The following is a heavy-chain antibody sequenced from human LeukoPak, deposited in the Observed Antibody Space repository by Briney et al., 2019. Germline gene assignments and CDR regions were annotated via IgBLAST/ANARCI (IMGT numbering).Heavy chain of an antibody. CDR2: IYTSGST. Sequence: PSEALSLTCTVSGGSISSYYWSWLRQPAGKGLEWIGRIYTSGSTNYNPSLKSRVTMSVDTSKNQFSLKLSSVTAADTAVYYCARGATIFGVVTGYFDYWGQGTLVTVSS. D-gene: IGHD3-3*01. V-gene: IGHV4-4*07. CDR3: ARGATIFGVVTGYFDY. J-gene: IGHJ4*02. CDR1: GGSISSYY.